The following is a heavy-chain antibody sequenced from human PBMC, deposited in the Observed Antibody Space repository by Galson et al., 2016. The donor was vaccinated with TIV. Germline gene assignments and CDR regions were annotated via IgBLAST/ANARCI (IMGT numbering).Heavy chain of an antibody. CDR2: IIGVFAAV. D-gene: IGHD2-21*01. J-gene: IGHJ4*02. CDR3: ARGRDLIYYFDY. V-gene: IGHV1-69*01. Sequence: VSCKGSGGPFRSYAISWVRQAPGQGLEWMGGIIGVFAAVTYAQKFQGRVAITADESTSTVYMEVSSLRSEDTAVYYCARGRDLIYYFDYWGQGTLVTVSS. CDR1: GGPFRSYA.